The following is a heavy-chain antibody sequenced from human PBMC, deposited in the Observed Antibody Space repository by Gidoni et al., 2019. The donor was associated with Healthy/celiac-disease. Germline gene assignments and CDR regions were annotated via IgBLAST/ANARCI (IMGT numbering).Heavy chain of an antibody. Sequence: QVQLQESCPGLVKPSETLSLTCAVSGYSISCGYYWGWIRQPPGKGLEWIGSIYHSGSTYYNPSLKSRVTISVDTSKNQFSLKLSSVTAADTAVYYCARDSTDYDFLSGTVDYWGQGTLVTVSS. CDR2: IYHSGST. CDR1: GYSISCGYY. CDR3: ARDSTDYDFLSGTVDY. D-gene: IGHD3-3*01. J-gene: IGHJ4*02. V-gene: IGHV4-38-2*02.